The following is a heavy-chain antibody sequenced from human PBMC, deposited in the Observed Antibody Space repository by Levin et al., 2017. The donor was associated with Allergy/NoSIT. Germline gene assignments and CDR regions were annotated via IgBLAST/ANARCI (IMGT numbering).Heavy chain of an antibody. V-gene: IGHV3-66*02. CDR1: GFPVINNY. J-gene: IGHJ4*02. CDR2: IYSGGGTT. Sequence: LSLTCAASGFPVINNYMTWVRQAPGKGLQWVSVIYSGGGTTYYADSVKGRFTISRDNSKNTLYLQMNSLRVEDTAVYYCARDSVFGAMGYLDYWGQGTLVTVSS. D-gene: IGHD3-3*01. CDR3: ARDSVFGAMGYLDY.